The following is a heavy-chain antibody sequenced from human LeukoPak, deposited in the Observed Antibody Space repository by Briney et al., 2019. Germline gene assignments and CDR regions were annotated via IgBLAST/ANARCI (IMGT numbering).Heavy chain of an antibody. CDR3: ARGYCSGGSCNWGQFDS. J-gene: IGHJ4*02. Sequence: GGSLSLSCAASGFIFSTHAMSWVRLAPGRGLEGVSVVSSGGGTTYYADFVKGRFTISRNNSMSTLSLQMRSLGVEDTAMYYCARGYCSGGSCNWGQFDSWGQGTPVTVS. CDR1: GFIFSTHA. D-gene: IGHD2-15*01. CDR2: VSSGGGTT. V-gene: IGHV3-23*01.